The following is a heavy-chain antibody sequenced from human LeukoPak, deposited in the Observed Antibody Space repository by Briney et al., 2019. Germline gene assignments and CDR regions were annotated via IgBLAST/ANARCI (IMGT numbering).Heavy chain of an antibody. D-gene: IGHD2-2*01. V-gene: IGHV1-24*01. Sequence: GASVKVSCKVSGYTLTELSMHWVRQAPGKGLEWMGGFDPEDGETIYAQKFQGRVTMTEDTSTDTAYMEPSSLRSEDTAVYYCATDLAADIVVVPAAVYAFDIWGQGTMVTVSS. CDR1: GYTLTELS. CDR2: FDPEDGET. J-gene: IGHJ3*02. CDR3: ATDLAADIVVVPAAVYAFDI.